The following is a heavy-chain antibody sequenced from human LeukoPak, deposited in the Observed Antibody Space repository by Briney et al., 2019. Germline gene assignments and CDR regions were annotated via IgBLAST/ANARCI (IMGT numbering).Heavy chain of an antibody. Sequence: ASVKASCKASGGTFSSYAISWVRQAPGQGLEWMGGIIPIFGTANYAQKFQGRVTITADKSTSTAYMELSSLRSEDTAVYYCAREESGYSLGVNWFDPWGQGTLVTVSS. CDR2: IIPIFGTA. CDR1: GGTFSSYA. J-gene: IGHJ5*02. D-gene: IGHD5-12*01. CDR3: AREESGYSLGVNWFDP. V-gene: IGHV1-69*06.